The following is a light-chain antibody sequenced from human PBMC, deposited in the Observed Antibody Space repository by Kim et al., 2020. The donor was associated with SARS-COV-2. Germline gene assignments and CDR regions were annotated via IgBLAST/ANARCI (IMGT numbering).Light chain of an antibody. J-gene: IGKJ2*01. CDR2: DAI. Sequence: SASVGDRVTITCRASQDNRSDLGWFQQKPGKAPKRLIYDAISLESGVPSRFSGSGSGTEFTLTINSLRPEDFTTYYCLQHRSFPYTFGRGTKLEI. CDR3: LQHRSFPYT. V-gene: IGKV1-17*01. CDR1: QDNRSD.